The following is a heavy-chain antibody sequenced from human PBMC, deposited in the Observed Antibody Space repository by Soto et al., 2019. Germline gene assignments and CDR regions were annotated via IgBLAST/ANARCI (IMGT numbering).Heavy chain of an antibody. V-gene: IGHV4-34*01. Sequence: PGGSLRLSCAASGFTFRDNAISWFRQAPGKGLEWIGEINHSGSTNYNPSLKSRVTISVDTSKNQFSLKLSSVTAADTAVYYCARILRKYSTSCCPVDYWGQGTLVTVSS. CDR3: ARILRKYSTSCCPVDY. D-gene: IGHD2-2*01. J-gene: IGHJ4*02. CDR1: GFTFRDNA. CDR2: INHSGST.